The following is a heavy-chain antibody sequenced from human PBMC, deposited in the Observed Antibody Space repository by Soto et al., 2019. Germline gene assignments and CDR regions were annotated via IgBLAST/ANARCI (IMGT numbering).Heavy chain of an antibody. J-gene: IGHJ3*02. V-gene: IGHV3-23*01. CDR1: GFTFSSYA. D-gene: IGHD3-3*01. CDR2: ISGSGGST. Sequence: PGGSLRLSCAASGFTFSSYAMSWVRQAPGKGLEWVSAISGSGGSTYYADSVKGRFTISRDNSKNTLYLQMNSLRAEDTAVYYCAKARTDYDFWSGPRYDAFDIWGQGTMVTVS. CDR3: AKARTDYDFWSGPRYDAFDI.